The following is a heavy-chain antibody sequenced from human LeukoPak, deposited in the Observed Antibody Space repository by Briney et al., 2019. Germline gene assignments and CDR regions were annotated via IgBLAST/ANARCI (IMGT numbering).Heavy chain of an antibody. J-gene: IGHJ4*02. CDR3: TKQYGSGWYFFDY. D-gene: IGHD6-19*01. V-gene: IGHV3-30*18. Sequence: PGRSLRLSCAASGFTFSSYGMHWVRQAPGKGLEWVAIISYDGSNKYYADSVKGRFTISRDNSKNTLYLQMNSLRVDDTAVYYCTKQYGSGWYFFDYWGQGTLVTVSS. CDR2: ISYDGSNK. CDR1: GFTFSSYG.